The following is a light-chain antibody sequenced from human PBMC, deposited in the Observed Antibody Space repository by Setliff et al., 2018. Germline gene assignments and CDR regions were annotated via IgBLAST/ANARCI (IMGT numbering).Light chain of an antibody. J-gene: IGLJ1*01. CDR2: GNI. CDR1: SSNIGAGYE. V-gene: IGLV1-40*01. CDR3: AAWDDSLNGLYV. Sequence: QSALTQPPSVSGAPGQRVTISCTGNSSNIGAGYEVHWYQHLPGRAPKLVIYGNIGRPLGVPDRFSGSKSGTSASLAITGLQADDEADYYCAAWDDSLNGLYVFGTGTKGTVL.